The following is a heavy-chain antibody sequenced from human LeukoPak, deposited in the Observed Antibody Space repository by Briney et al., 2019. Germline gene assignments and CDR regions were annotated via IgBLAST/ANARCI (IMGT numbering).Heavy chain of an antibody. CDR3: AREGTGYCSSTSCIRGYFDY. J-gene: IGHJ4*02. CDR2: ISSSSSYI. CDR1: GFTFSSYS. Sequence: GGSPRLSCAASGFTFSSYSTNWVRQAPGKGLEWVSSISSSSSYIYYADSVKGRFTISRDNAKNSLYLQMNSLRAEDTAVYYCAREGTGYCSSTSCIRGYFDYWGQGTLVTVSS. D-gene: IGHD2-2*01. V-gene: IGHV3-21*01.